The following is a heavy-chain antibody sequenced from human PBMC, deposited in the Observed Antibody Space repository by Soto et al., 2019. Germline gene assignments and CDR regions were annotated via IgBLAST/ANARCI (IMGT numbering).Heavy chain of an antibody. J-gene: IGHJ4*02. CDR1: GDSISSYY. CDR2: LNYGRSA. D-gene: IGHD3-22*01. V-gene: IGHV4-59*01. Sequence: QVQLQESGPGLVKPSETLSLTCAVSGDSISSYYCMWIRQPPGKGVESIGYLNYGRSANYIPSLKSRVTLSVDTSTNQCSLTLSSMTAADTAVYYCALRSMAVVPEYWGQGTLVTVSS. CDR3: ALRSMAVVPEY.